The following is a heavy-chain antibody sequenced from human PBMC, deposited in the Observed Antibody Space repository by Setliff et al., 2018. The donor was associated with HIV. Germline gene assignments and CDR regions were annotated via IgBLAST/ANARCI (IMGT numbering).Heavy chain of an antibody. V-gene: IGHV4-39*01. J-gene: IGHJ4*02. D-gene: IGHD3-10*01. Sequence: PSETLSLTCTVSGGSISGSLYYWGWIRQPPGKGLEWVGSIYHSGTTYYNPSLKSRVTISVDTSKNQFSLKLSSVTAADTALYYCARGRFHRLHRPYSGSGSLGIQYFDYWGQGTLVTVSS. CDR2: IYHSGTT. CDR1: GGSISGSLYY. CDR3: ARGRFHRLHRPYSGSGSLGIQYFDY.